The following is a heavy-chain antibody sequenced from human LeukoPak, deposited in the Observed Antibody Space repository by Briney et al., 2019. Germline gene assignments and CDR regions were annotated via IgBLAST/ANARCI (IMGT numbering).Heavy chain of an antibody. V-gene: IGHV6-1*01. D-gene: IGHD1-14*01. CDR3: ARGANRVFDY. CDR2: TYYRSKWYN. J-gene: IGHJ4*02. CDR1: GDSVSSSIDA. Sequence: SQTLSLTCAISGDSVSSSIDAWNWIRQSPSRGLEWLGRTYYRSKWYNDYAVSVESRITINPDTSKNQFSLQLNSVTPEDTAVYYCARGANRVFDYWGQGTLVTVSS.